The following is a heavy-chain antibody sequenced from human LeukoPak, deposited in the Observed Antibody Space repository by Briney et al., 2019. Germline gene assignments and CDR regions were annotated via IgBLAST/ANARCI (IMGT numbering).Heavy chain of an antibody. CDR3: ASPTTVTTGFDY. CDR2: IIPIFGTA. CDR1: GGTFSSYA. Sequence: SLKISCKASGGTFSSYAISWVRQAPGQGLEWMGGIIPIFGTANYAQKFQGRVTITTEESTSTAYTERSSPGSEATARYFCASPTTVTTGFDYWGQGNPVTVPS. V-gene: IGHV1-69*05. J-gene: IGHJ4*02. D-gene: IGHD4-17*01.